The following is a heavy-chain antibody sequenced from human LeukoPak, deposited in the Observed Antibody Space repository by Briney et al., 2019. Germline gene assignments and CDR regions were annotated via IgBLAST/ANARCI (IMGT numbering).Heavy chain of an antibody. CDR1: GGSISSYY. V-gene: IGHV4-4*07. Sequence: PSETLSLTRTVSGGSISSYYWSWIRQPAGKGLEWIGRIYTSGSTNYNPSLKGRVTISVDKSKNQFSLKLSSVTAADTAVYYCARGRSSSWSAPRSNWFDPWGQGTLVTVSS. CDR2: IYTSGST. D-gene: IGHD6-13*01. CDR3: ARGRSSSWSAPRSNWFDP. J-gene: IGHJ5*02.